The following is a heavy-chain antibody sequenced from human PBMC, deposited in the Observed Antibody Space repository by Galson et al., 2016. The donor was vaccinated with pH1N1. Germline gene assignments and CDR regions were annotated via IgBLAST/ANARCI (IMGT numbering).Heavy chain of an antibody. D-gene: IGHD3-3*01. J-gene: IGHJ6*02. CDR2: IYYSGST. V-gene: IGHV4-31*02. Sequence: WIRHHPGRGLEWIGHIYYSGSTYYNPSLESRLTISVDTSKSQFSLNLTSVTAADTAVYYCARDKPQGVVIIPPSYYYGMDVWGQGTTVTVSS. CDR3: ARDKPQGVVIIPPSYYYGMDV.